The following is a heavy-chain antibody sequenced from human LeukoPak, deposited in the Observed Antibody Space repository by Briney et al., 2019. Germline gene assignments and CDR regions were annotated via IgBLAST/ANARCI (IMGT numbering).Heavy chain of an antibody. J-gene: IGHJ4*02. Sequence: SGGSLRLSCAASGFTFSSYSMNWVRQAPGKGLEWVSYISSSSSTIYCADSVKGRFTISRDNSKNTLNLQMNSLRAEDTAVYYCAKDPTHYRVWDYYETIGLSYWGQGTLVTVSS. CDR2: ISSSSSTI. CDR1: GFTFSSYS. CDR3: AKDPTHYRVWDYYETIGLSY. D-gene: IGHD3-22*01. V-gene: IGHV3-48*01.